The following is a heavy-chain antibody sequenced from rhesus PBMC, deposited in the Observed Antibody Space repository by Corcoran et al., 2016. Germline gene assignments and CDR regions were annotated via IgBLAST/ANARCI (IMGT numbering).Heavy chain of an antibody. Sequence: QLQLQESGPGLVKPSETLSVTCAVSGGSISSSYWSWIRQAPGKGLEWIGYICGSGSSTNYNPSPKSRVTLAVDTSKNQLSLKLGSGTAADTAVYYCARDEYTWNYFDYWGQGVLVTVSS. J-gene: IGHJ4*01. CDR2: ICGSGSST. CDR3: ARDEYTWNYFDY. V-gene: IGHV4-169*02. D-gene: IGHD1-1-1*01. CDR1: GGSISSSY.